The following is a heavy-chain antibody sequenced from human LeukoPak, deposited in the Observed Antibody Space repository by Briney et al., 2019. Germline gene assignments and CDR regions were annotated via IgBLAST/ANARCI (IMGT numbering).Heavy chain of an antibody. D-gene: IGHD3-10*01. Sequence: PSETLSLTCTVSGGSISSYYWSWIRQPAGKGLEWIGRIYSSGSTDYNSSLKSRVTMSVDTSKNQFSLKLSPVTAADTAVYYCARGAYGSGSTNWFDPWGQGTLVTVSS. CDR3: ARGAYGSGSTNWFDP. V-gene: IGHV4-4*07. CDR2: IYSSGST. J-gene: IGHJ5*02. CDR1: GGSISSYY.